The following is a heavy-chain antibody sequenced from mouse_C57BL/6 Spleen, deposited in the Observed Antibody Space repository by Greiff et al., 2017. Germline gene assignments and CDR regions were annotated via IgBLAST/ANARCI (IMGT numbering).Heavy chain of an antibody. CDR3: ARWNYYGSYYFDY. D-gene: IGHD1-1*01. Sequence: EVMLVESGGGLVKPGGSLKLSCAASGFTFSDYGMHWVRQAPEKGLEWVAYISSGSSTIYYADTVKGRFTISRDNAKNTLFLQMTSLRSEDTAMYYCARWNYYGSYYFDYWGQGTTLTVSS. J-gene: IGHJ2*01. CDR2: ISSGSSTI. V-gene: IGHV5-17*01. CDR1: GFTFSDYG.